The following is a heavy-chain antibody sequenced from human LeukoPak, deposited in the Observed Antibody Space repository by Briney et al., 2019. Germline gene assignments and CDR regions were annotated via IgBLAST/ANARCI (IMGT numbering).Heavy chain of an antibody. J-gene: IGHJ4*02. CDR3: ARGVEITGTNLDY. Sequence: SETLSLTCTVSGGSISSYYWSWIRQPPGKGLEWIGYIYTSGSTNYDPSLKSRVTISVDTSKNQFSLKLSSVTAADTAVYYCARGVEITGTNLDYWGQGTLVTVSS. D-gene: IGHD1-7*01. CDR2: IYTSGST. V-gene: IGHV4-4*09. CDR1: GGSISSYY.